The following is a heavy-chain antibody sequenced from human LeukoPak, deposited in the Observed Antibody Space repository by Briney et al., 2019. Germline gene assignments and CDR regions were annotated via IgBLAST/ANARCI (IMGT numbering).Heavy chain of an antibody. D-gene: IGHD3-3*01. CDR3: TRVSYFDFWSGSYSSPPGDAFDI. CDR1: RGSVRSSS. CDR2: ILTSGTA. V-gene: IGHV4-4*07. Sequence: SETLSLTCTISRGSVRSSSWTWIRQPPGKGLEWIGLILTSGTANYNPSLKSRVTMSLDTSKNHFSLNLTSVTAADTAVYYFTRVSYFDFWSGSYSSPPGDAFDIWGQGTMVTVSS. J-gene: IGHJ3*02.